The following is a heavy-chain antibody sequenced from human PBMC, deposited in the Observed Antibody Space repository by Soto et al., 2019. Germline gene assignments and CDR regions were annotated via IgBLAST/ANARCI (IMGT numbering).Heavy chain of an antibody. CDR2: IYHSGST. CDR1: GGSISSGGYS. J-gene: IGHJ4*02. CDR3: ARGVTTVTTFDY. V-gene: IGHV4-30-2*01. D-gene: IGHD4-17*01. Sequence: LQESGSGLVKPSQTLSLTCAVSGGSISSGGYSCNWIRQPPGKGLEWIGYIYHSGSTYYNPXXKXRVTISVDRSKNQFALKLSSVTAADTAVYYCARGVTTVTTFDYWGQGTLVTVSS.